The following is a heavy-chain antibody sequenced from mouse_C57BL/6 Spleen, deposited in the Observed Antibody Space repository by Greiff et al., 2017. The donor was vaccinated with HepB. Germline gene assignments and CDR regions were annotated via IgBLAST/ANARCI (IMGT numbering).Heavy chain of an antibody. D-gene: IGHD2-4*01. J-gene: IGHJ2*01. CDR1: GYTFTSYW. Sequence: QVQLQQPGAELVMPGASVKLSCKASGYTFTSYWMHWVKQRPGQGLEWIGEIYPSDSYTNYNQKFKGKSTLTVDKSSNTAYMQLSSLTSEDSAVSYCARGDYGGRDYWGQGTTLTVSS. CDR2: IYPSDSYT. CDR3: ARGDYGGRDY. V-gene: IGHV1-69*01.